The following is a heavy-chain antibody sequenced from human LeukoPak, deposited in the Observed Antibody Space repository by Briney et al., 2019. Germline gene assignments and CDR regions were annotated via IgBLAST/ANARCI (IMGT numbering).Heavy chain of an antibody. CDR1: GYTFTRYD. J-gene: IGHJ6*02. Sequence: ASVKVSCKASGYTFTRYDINWVRQATGQGLEWMGWMNTKSGNTGHAQKFQGRVTMTTDTSTSTAYMELRSLRSDDTAVYYCARVDTAGALYYYGMDVWSQGTTVTVSS. D-gene: IGHD5-18*01. CDR2: MNTKSGNT. CDR3: ARVDTAGALYYYGMDV. V-gene: IGHV1-8*01.